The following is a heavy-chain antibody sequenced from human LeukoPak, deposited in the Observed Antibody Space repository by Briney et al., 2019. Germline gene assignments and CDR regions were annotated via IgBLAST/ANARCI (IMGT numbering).Heavy chain of an antibody. D-gene: IGHD6-19*01. Sequence: ETLSLTCTVSGGSISSYYWSWIRQPPGEGLEWIGYIYYSGSTNYNPSLKSRVTISVDTSKNQFSLKLSSVTAADTAVYYCASSSYSSGWYGPGYYYYMDVWGKGTTVTVSS. V-gene: IGHV4-59*01. CDR1: GGSISSYY. CDR3: ASSSYSSGWYGPGYYYYMDV. CDR2: IYYSGST. J-gene: IGHJ6*03.